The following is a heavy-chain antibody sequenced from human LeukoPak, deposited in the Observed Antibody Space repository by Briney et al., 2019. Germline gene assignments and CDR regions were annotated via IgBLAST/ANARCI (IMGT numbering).Heavy chain of an antibody. J-gene: IGHJ4*02. CDR3: TRYNNDHFDY. CDR2: ISYDGSNK. V-gene: IGHV3-30*03. CDR1: GFTLSSYG. D-gene: IGHD1-14*01. Sequence: GWSLRLSCAASGFTLSSYGMHWVRQAPGKGLEWVAVISYDGSNKYYADSVKGRFTISRDNSKNTMSVQMDDLRAEGTAVYYCTRYNNDHFDYWGQGTLVTVSS.